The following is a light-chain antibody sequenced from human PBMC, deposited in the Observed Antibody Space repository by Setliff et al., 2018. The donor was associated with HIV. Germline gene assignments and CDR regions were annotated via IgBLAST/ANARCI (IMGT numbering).Light chain of an antibody. CDR2: DVT. CDR3: CSYVASQSSYV. CDR1: SSDIGAYDY. V-gene: IGLV2-11*01. Sequence: QSALAQPRSVSGSPGQSVTISCTGTSSDIGAYDYVSWFQQSPGKAPLLIIYDVTRRPSGVPDRFSGSRSGNTASLTISGLQADDKAYYYCCSYVASQSSYVFGSGTKVTVL. J-gene: IGLJ1*01.